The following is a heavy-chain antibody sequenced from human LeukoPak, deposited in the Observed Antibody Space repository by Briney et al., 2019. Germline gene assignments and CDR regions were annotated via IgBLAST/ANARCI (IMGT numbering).Heavy chain of an antibody. CDR2: INSDGSST. J-gene: IGHJ6*04. V-gene: IGHV3-74*01. CDR1: GFTFSSYW. CDR3: ASSYGSGSYYKYYYYGMDV. D-gene: IGHD3-10*01. Sequence: GGSLRLSCAASGFTFSSYWMHWVRQAPGKGLVWVSRINSDGSSTSYADSVKGRFTISRDNAKNTLYLQMNSLRAEDTAVYYCASSYGSGSYYKYYYYGMDVWGKGTTVTVSS.